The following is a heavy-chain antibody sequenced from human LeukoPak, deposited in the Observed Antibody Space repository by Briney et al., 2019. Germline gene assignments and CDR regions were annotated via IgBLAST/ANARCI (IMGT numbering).Heavy chain of an antibody. CDR1: GDSLSSGGYS. D-gene: IGHD6-13*01. J-gene: IGHJ4*02. CDR2: IRYSGST. V-gene: IGHV4-30-4*07. CDR3: ARLDDRAARIGVGHSSSWSSRRGFDY. Sequence: PSETLSLTCEVSGDSLSSGGYSWSWIRQPPGKGLEWIGYIRYSGSTYYNPSLKSRLTMSVEASKTQFSLRLSSVTAADTAVYYCARLDDRAARIGVGHSSSWSSRRGFDYWGQGTLVTVSS.